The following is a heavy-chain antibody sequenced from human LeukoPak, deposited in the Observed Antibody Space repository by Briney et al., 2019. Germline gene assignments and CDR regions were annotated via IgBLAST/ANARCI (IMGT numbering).Heavy chain of an antibody. Sequence: PSETLSLTCTVSGGSISSYYWSWIRQPAGKGLEWIGRIYTSGSTNYNPSLKSRVTMSVDTSKNQFSLKLSSVTAADTAVYYCARESSIAARKYGMDVWGQGTTVTVSS. CDR1: GGSISSYY. V-gene: IGHV4-4*07. D-gene: IGHD6-6*01. CDR3: ARESSIAARKYGMDV. J-gene: IGHJ6*02. CDR2: IYTSGST.